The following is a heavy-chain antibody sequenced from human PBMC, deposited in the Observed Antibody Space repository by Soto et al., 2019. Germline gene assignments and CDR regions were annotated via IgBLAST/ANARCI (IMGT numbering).Heavy chain of an antibody. Sequence: DAQLLESGGGLVQPGGSLRLSCAASGITFSNYAMTWARQAPGKGLEWVSSISGSGGSTYYADSVKGRFTISRDNSKNTLYLQMSGLRAEDTAVYYCERTVAAELWGRGTFVSVSS. CDR3: ERTVAAEL. J-gene: IGHJ4*02. CDR2: ISGSGGST. CDR1: GITFSNYA. V-gene: IGHV3-23*01. D-gene: IGHD6-19*01.